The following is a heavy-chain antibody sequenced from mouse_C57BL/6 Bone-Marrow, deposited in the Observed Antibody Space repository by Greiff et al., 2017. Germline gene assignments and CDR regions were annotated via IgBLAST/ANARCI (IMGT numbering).Heavy chain of an antibody. V-gene: IGHV5-9*01. CDR1: GFTFSSYT. CDR2: ISGGGGNT. J-gene: IGHJ4*01. Sequence: EVQLVESGGGLVKPGGSLKLSCAASGFTFSSYTMSWVRQTPGKRLEWVGTISGGGGNTYYPDSVKGRFTISRDNSKNTLYLQMSSLRSEDTALYYCARHVGPYAMDYWGQGTSVTVSS. CDR3: ARHVGPYAMDY.